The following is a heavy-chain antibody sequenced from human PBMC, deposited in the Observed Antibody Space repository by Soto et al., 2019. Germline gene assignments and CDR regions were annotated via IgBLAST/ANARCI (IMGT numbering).Heavy chain of an antibody. Sequence: SETLSLTCTVSGGSISSTTYYWGWIRQPPGKGLEWIGSIYYSGSTHYSPSLKSRVTISVDTSKNQFSLKLSSVTAADTAVYYCARVYGSGSYRAYYYGMDVWGQGTTVTVSS. J-gene: IGHJ6*02. D-gene: IGHD3-10*01. V-gene: IGHV4-39*01. CDR1: GGSISSTTYY. CDR3: ARVYGSGSYRAYYYGMDV. CDR2: IYYSGST.